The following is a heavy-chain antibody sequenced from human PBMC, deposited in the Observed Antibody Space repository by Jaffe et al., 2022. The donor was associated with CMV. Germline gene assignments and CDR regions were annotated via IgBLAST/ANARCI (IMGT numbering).Heavy chain of an antibody. D-gene: IGHD3-22*01. CDR2: IGTAGDT. J-gene: IGHJ3*02. CDR3: ARGFYYYDSSGYYTDAFDI. Sequence: EVQLVESGGGLVQPGGSLRLSCAASGFTFSSYDMHWVRQATGKGLEWVSAIGTAGDTYYPGSVKGRFTISRENAKNSLYLQMNSLRAGDTAVYYCARGFYYYDSSGYYTDAFDIWGQGTMVTVSS. CDR1: GFTFSSYD. V-gene: IGHV3-13*01.